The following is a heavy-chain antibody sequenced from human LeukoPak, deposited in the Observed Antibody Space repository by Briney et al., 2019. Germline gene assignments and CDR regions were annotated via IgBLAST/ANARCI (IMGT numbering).Heavy chain of an antibody. V-gene: IGHV4-59*11. CDR1: GDSFSSLY. J-gene: IGHJ4*02. CDR2: ISHIGRT. Sequence: SETLSLTCAVSGDSFSSLYWTWIRQSPGTGLEWIGDISHIGRTNYNPSLKSRVTISIDTSKHQFSLNLNSVTAADTAVYYCARVSGGWYFDSWGQGILVTVSS. CDR3: ARVSGGWYFDS. D-gene: IGHD6-19*01.